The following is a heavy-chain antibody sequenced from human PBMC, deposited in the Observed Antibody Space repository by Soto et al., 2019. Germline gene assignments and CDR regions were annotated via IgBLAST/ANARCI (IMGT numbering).Heavy chain of an antibody. Sequence: EVQLLESGGGLVQPGGSLRLSCAASGFPFSSRAMSWVRQAPGKGLEWVSAISGSGAITYYADSVKGRFTISRDTSKNTLYLQMTSLRADATAVYYCAEWARYCSGADCRAWGQGTLVTVSS. CDR3: AEWARYCSGADCRA. J-gene: IGHJ5*02. CDR2: ISGSGAIT. V-gene: IGHV3-23*01. CDR1: GFPFSSRA. D-gene: IGHD2-15*01.